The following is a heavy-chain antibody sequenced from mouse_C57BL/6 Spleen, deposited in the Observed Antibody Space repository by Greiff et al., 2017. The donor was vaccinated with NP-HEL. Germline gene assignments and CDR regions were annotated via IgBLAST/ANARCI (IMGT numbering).Heavy chain of an antibody. Sequence: VMLVESGPGLVAPSQSLSITCTVSGFSLTSYAISWVRQPPGKGLEWLGVIWTGGGTNYNSALKSRLSISKDNSKSQVFLKMNSLQTDDTARYYCARGLGDGEYYFDYWGQGTTLTVSS. D-gene: IGHD4-1*01. CDR1: GFSLTSYA. CDR2: IWTGGGT. V-gene: IGHV2-9-1*01. CDR3: ARGLGDGEYYFDY. J-gene: IGHJ2*01.